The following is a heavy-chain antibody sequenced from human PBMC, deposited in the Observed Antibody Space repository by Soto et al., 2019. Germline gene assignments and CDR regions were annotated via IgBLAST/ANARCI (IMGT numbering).Heavy chain of an antibody. CDR2: IIPIFGTA. CDR1: GGTFSSYA. Sequence: GPSVEVCCKDSGGTFSSYASSWVRQENGQGLEWMGGIIPIFGTANYAQKFQGRVTITADESTSTAYMELSSLRSEDTAVYYCARAALYYSYDSSGLTAFDIWGQGTMVTVSS. V-gene: IGHV1-69*01. D-gene: IGHD3-22*01. CDR3: ARAALYYSYDSSGLTAFDI. J-gene: IGHJ3*02.